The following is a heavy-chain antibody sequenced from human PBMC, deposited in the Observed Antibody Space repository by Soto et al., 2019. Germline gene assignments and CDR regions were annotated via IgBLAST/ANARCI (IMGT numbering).Heavy chain of an antibody. Sequence: SETLSLTCTVSGGSISSGGYYWSWIRQHPGKGLEWIGYIYYSGSTYYNPSLKSRVTISVDTSKNQLSLKLSSVTAADTAVYYCARSPKSIVVVVAAKTSGAFDIWGQGTMVTVSS. CDR1: GGSISSGGYY. D-gene: IGHD2-15*01. V-gene: IGHV4-31*03. CDR3: ARSPKSIVVVVAAKTSGAFDI. CDR2: IYYSGST. J-gene: IGHJ3*02.